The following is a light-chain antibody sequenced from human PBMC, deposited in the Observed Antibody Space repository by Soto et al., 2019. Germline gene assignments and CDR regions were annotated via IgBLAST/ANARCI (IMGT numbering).Light chain of an antibody. CDR1: NIDTKT. Sequence: SYELTQPPSVSVPPGQTARISCGGNNIDTKTVHWYQQKSGQAPVLVVYDDSARPSGIPGRFSGSNSGNTATLTVSRVEAGDEADYYCQVWDPSSDQGIFGGGTQLTVL. V-gene: IGLV3-21*02. J-gene: IGLJ2*01. CDR2: DDS. CDR3: QVWDPSSDQGI.